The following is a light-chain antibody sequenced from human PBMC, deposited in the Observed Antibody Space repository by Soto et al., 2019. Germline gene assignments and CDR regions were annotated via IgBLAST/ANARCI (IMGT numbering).Light chain of an antibody. CDR3: SSYTSSSTHVV. Sequence: QSALTQPASVSGSPGQSITISCTGTSSDVGGYNYVSWYQQHPDKAPKLMIFDVSYRPSGVSNRFSGSKSGNTASLTISGLQAEDEADYYCSSYTSSSTHVVFGGGTKVTVL. CDR2: DVS. J-gene: IGLJ2*01. V-gene: IGLV2-14*03. CDR1: SSDVGGYNY.